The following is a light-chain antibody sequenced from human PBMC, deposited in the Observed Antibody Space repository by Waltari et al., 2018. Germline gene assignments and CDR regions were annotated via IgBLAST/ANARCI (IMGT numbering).Light chain of an antibody. CDR2: GAS. J-gene: IGKJ1*01. CDR1: QSVSTN. CDR3: QQYNDWPRT. V-gene: IGKV3-15*01. Sequence: EIVMTQSPAILSASPGERATLSCRASQSVSTNLAWYQQKPGQAPRLLLYGASARATGIPARFSGSGSGTEFTLTISSLQSEDFVVYSCQQYNDWPRTFGQGTKVEIK.